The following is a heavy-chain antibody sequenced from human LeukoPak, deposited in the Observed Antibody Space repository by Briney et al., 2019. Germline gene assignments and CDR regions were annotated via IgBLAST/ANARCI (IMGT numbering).Heavy chain of an antibody. CDR3: ARPAHCGGDCYSAFDI. CDR2: INHSGST. D-gene: IGHD2-21*01. Sequence: SETLSLTCAVYGGSFSGYYWSWIRQPPGKGLEWIGEINHSGSTNYNPSLKSRVTISVDTSKNQFSLKLSSVTAADTAVYYCARPAHCGGDCYSAFDIWGQGTMVTVSS. CDR1: GGSFSGYY. J-gene: IGHJ3*02. V-gene: IGHV4-34*01.